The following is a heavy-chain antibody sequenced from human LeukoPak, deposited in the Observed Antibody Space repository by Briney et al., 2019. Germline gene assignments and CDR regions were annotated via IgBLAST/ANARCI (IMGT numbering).Heavy chain of an antibody. J-gene: IGHJ1*01. CDR2: INPNSGGT. D-gene: IGHD6-19*01. V-gene: IGHV1-2*02. Sequence: ASVKVSCKASGYTFTGYYMHWVRQAPGQGLEWMGWINPNSGGTNYAQKFQGRVTMTRDTSISTAYMELSRLRPDDTAVYYCARVFAVAGTRRVYFQHWGQGTLVTVSS. CDR3: ARVFAVAGTRRVYFQH. CDR1: GYTFTGYY.